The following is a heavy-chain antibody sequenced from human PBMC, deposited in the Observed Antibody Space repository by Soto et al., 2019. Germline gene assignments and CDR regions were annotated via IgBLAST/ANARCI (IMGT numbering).Heavy chain of an antibody. Sequence: SETLSLTCTVSGGSISSYCWSWIRQPPGKGLEWIGYIYYSGSTNYNPSLKSRVTISVDASKNQFSLKLSSVTAADTAVYYFARVPDSSGWYGSYYYGMDVWGQGTTVTVSS. J-gene: IGHJ6*02. D-gene: IGHD6-19*01. CDR2: IYYSGST. CDR1: GGSISSYC. V-gene: IGHV4-59*01. CDR3: ARVPDSSGWYGSYYYGMDV.